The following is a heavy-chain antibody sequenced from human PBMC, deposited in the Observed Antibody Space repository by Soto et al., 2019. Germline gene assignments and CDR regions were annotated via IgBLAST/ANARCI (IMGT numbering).Heavy chain of an antibody. CDR1: GGSISSSSYY. D-gene: IGHD3-22*01. CDR3: ARPNPLYDPVAAFDI. J-gene: IGHJ3*02. V-gene: IGHV4-39*01. CDR2: IYYSGNT. Sequence: QLQLQESGPGLVKPSETLSLTCTVSGGSISSSSYYWGWIRQPPGKGLGWIASIYYSGNTYYNPSLKRRVTISVDTSKNQFSLQLSSVTAADTAVYSCARPNPLYDPVAAFDIWGQGARVNVSS.